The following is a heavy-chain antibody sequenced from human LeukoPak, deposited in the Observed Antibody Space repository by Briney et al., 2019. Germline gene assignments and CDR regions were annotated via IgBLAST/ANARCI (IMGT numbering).Heavy chain of an antibody. CDR3: ARSMVRGVGWFDP. J-gene: IGHJ5*02. Sequence: ASVKVSCKASGYTFSSYYTHWVRQAPGQRLDWMGIINPSGGSTSYAQKFQGRVTMTRDTSTSTVYMELNSLRSEDTAVYYCARSMVRGVGWFDPWGQGTLVTVSS. D-gene: IGHD3-10*01. CDR1: GYTFSSYY. CDR2: INPSGGST. V-gene: IGHV1-46*01.